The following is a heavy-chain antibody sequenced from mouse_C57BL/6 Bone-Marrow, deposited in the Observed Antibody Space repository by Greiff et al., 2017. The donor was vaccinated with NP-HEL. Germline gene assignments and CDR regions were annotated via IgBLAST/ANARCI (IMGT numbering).Heavy chain of an antibody. CDR2: FFPGSGST. J-gene: IGHJ2*01. CDR3: ARSILLRSP. D-gene: IGHD1-1*01. V-gene: IGHV1-75*01. Sequence: VKLVESGPELVKPGASVKISCKASGYTFTDYYINWVKQRPGQGLEWIGWFFPGSGSTYYNEKFKGKATLTVDKSSSTVYLLLSSLTSEASAVYFSARSILLRSPWGQGTTLTVSS. CDR1: GYTFTDYY.